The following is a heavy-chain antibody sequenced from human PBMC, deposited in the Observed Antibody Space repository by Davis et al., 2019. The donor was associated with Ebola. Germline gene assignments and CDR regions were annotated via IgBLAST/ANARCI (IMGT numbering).Heavy chain of an antibody. CDR1: GFTFDDYA. Sequence: SLKISCAASGFTFDDYAMHWVRQAPGKGLEWVSGISWNSGSIGYADSVKGRFTISRDNSKNTLYLQMNSLRAEDTAVYYCAKDTVLSYYYGMDVWGQGTTVTVSS. CDR2: ISWNSGSI. V-gene: IGHV3-9*01. J-gene: IGHJ6*02. CDR3: AKDTVLSYYYGMDV.